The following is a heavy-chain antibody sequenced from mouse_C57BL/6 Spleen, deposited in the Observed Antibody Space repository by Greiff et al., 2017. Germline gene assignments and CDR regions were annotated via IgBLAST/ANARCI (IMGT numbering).Heavy chain of an antibody. V-gene: IGHV1-61*01. D-gene: IGHD1-1*01. CDR3: ARGSYYYGSSYFDY. J-gene: IGHJ2*01. CDR1: GYTFTSYW. CDR2: FYPSASAT. Sequence: VQLQQSGAELVRPGSSVKLSCKASGYTFTSYWMAWVKQRPGQGLEWIGNFYPSASATHYNQKFKDKATLTVDKSYSTAYMQLSSLTSEDSAVDYCARGSYYYGSSYFDYGGQGTTLTVSS.